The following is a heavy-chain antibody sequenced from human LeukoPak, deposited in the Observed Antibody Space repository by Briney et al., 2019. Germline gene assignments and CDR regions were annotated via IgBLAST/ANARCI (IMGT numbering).Heavy chain of an antibody. Sequence: GGSLRLSCAASGFTFSSYGMHWVRQAPGKGLEWVAVISYDGSNKYYADSVKGRFTISRDNSKNTLYLQMNSLRAEDTAVYYCAKGTDSSGWYEDYWGQGTLVTVSS. CDR3: AKGTDSSGWYEDY. CDR1: GFTFSSYG. V-gene: IGHV3-30*18. J-gene: IGHJ4*02. D-gene: IGHD6-19*01. CDR2: ISYDGSNK.